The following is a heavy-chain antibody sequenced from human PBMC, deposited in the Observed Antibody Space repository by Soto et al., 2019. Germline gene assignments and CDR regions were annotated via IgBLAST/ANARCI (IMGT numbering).Heavy chain of an antibody. CDR1: GFTISNYY. J-gene: IGHJ3*02. CDR2: ISDNGRTI. V-gene: IGHV3-11*01. Sequence: QVHLVESGGGLVKPGGSLRLSCAASGFTISNYYMTWFRQAPGKGLEWVAYISDNGRTIFHADSVKGRFTISRDNAENSLYLQMNSLRADDTALYYCARGEFRLKAFDIWGHGTMVSVSS. D-gene: IGHD3-16*01. CDR3: ARGEFRLKAFDI.